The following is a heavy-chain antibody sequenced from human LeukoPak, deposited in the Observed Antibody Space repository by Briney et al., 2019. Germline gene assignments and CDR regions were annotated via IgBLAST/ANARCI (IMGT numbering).Heavy chain of an antibody. D-gene: IGHD3-10*01. J-gene: IGHJ4*02. V-gene: IGHV3-15*01. CDR2: IQSKTDGGTT. CDR1: GFTFANFY. Sequence: GGSLRLSCTASGFTFANFYMSWVRQAPGKGLEWVGRIQSKTDGGTTEYAAPVKGRFTISRDDSKTTLYLQMNSLKTEDTAVYYCATLTVRGVINIWGQGTLVTVSS. CDR3: ATLTVRGVINI.